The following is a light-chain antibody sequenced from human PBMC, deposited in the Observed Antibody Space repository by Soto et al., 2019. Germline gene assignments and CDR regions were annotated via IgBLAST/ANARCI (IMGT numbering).Light chain of an antibody. Sequence: DIQMTQSPSTLSASIGDRVSITCRASQSISKWLAWHQQKPGKAPKLLIYHASNLQSGVPSRFSGSGSGTEFTLTISSLQPDDFATYYCQQYNSYSFGQGTKVDIK. V-gene: IGKV1-5*01. CDR2: HAS. J-gene: IGKJ1*01. CDR3: QQYNSYS. CDR1: QSISKW.